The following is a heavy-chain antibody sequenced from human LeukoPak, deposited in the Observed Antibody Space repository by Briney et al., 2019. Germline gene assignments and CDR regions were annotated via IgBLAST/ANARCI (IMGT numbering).Heavy chain of an antibody. CDR3: AKDSDDSSGYRPGYFDY. D-gene: IGHD3-22*01. Sequence: GGSLRLSCAASGFTFDDYTMHWVRQAPGKGLEWVSLISWDGGSTYYADSVKGRFTISRDNSKNSLYLQMNSLRTEHTALYYCAKDSDDSSGYRPGYFDYWGQGTLVTVSS. V-gene: IGHV3-43*01. J-gene: IGHJ4*02. CDR1: GFTFDDYT. CDR2: ISWDGGST.